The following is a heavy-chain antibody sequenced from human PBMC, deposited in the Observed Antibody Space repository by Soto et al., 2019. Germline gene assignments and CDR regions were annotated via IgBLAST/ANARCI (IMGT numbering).Heavy chain of an antibody. J-gene: IGHJ4*02. CDR3: AKSVYHWNDGFFDS. CDR2: ISYDGINK. D-gene: IGHD1-1*01. V-gene: IGHV3-30*18. CDR1: GFTFSSYG. Sequence: QVQLVESGGGVVQPGRSLRLSCAASGFTFSSYGMHWVRQAPGKGLEWVAVISYDGINKYYADSVKGRFTISRDNSKNTLYLQMNSLRAEDTAVYYCAKSVYHWNDGFFDSWGQGTLVTVSS.